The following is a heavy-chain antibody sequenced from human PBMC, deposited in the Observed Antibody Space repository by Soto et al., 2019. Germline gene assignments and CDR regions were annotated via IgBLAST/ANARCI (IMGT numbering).Heavy chain of an antibody. CDR2: INAGNGNT. CDR1: GYTFTSYA. Sequence: ASVKVSCKASGYTFTSYAMHWVRQAPGQRLEWMGWINAGNGNTKYSQKFQGRVTITRDTSASTAYMELSSLRSEDTAVYYCARDLPPASMARGGNYGMDVWGQGTTVTVSS. CDR3: ARDLPPASMARGGNYGMDV. V-gene: IGHV1-3*01. D-gene: IGHD3-10*01. J-gene: IGHJ6*02.